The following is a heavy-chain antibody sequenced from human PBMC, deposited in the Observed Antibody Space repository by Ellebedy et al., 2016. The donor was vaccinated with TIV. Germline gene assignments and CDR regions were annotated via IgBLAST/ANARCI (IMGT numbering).Heavy chain of an antibody. CDR3: AREGLADMAANGIDY. D-gene: IGHD5-24*01. Sequence: ASVKVSXKASGYTFISYYMHWVRQAPGQGLEWMGIINPSGGSTRYAQKFEGRVTMTRDTSTKTVYMELSSLRSEDTAVYFCAREGLADMAANGIDYWGQGTLVTVSS. CDR2: INPSGGST. V-gene: IGHV1-46*01. J-gene: IGHJ4*02. CDR1: GYTFISYY.